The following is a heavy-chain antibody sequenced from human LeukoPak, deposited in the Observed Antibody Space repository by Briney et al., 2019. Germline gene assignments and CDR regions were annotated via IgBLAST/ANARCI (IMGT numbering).Heavy chain of an antibody. CDR2: ISSSGSTI. CDR1: GFTFSDYY. V-gene: IGHV3-11*01. J-gene: IGHJ3*02. CDR3: ARDRGALWFGELLPDAFDI. Sequence: GGSLRLSCAASGFTFSDYYMSWIRQAPGKGLEWVSYISSSGSTIYYADSVKGRFTISRDNAKNSLYLQMNSLRAEDTAVYYCARDRGALWFGELLPDAFDIWGQGTMVTVSS. D-gene: IGHD3-10*01.